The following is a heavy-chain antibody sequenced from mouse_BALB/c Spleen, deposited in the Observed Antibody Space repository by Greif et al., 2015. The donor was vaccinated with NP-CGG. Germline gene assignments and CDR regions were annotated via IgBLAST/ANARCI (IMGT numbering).Heavy chain of an antibody. Sequence: EVMLVESGPGLVKPSQSLSLTCTVTGYSITSDYAWNWIRQFPGNKLEWMGYISYSGSTSYNPSLKSRISITRDTSKNQFFLQLNSVTTEDTATYYCARVDGYNYFDYWGQGTTLTVSS. CDR1: GYSITSDYA. V-gene: IGHV3-2*02. J-gene: IGHJ2*01. D-gene: IGHD1-2*01. CDR3: ARVDGYNYFDY. CDR2: ISYSGST.